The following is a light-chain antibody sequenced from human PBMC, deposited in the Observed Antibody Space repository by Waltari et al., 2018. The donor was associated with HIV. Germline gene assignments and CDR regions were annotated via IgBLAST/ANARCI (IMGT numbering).Light chain of an antibody. CDR1: AVSKQY. J-gene: IGLJ3*02. CDR2: KDT. V-gene: IGLV3-25*03. Sequence: SYELTQPPSVSVSPGQTARITCSGDAVSKQYAYLYQQKPGQAPVVVIYKDTRKSSGIPERFSGSTSGTTVTLTISGVQAEDEADYYCQSADSSGNWLFGGGTKLTVV. CDR3: QSADSSGNWL.